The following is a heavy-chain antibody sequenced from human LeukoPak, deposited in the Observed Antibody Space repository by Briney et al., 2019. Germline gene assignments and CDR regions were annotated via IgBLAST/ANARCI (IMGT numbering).Heavy chain of an antibody. J-gene: IGHJ5*02. V-gene: IGHV3-21*01. CDR1: GFTFSSYS. CDR2: ISSSSSYI. D-gene: IGHD2-15*01. CDR3: ARAGLVVVVAAQRQGKNWFDP. Sequence: GGSLRLSCAASGFTFSSYSMNWVRQAPGKGLEWVSSISSSSSYIYYADSVKGRFTISGDNAKNSLYLQMNSLRAEDTAVYYCARAGLVVVVAAQRQGKNWFDPWGQGTLVTVSS.